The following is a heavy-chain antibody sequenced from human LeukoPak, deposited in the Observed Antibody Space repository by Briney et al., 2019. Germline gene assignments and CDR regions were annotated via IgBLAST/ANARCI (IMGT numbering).Heavy chain of an antibody. Sequence: PSETLSLTCAVYGGSFSGYYWSWIRQPPGKGLEWIGEISHSGSTNYNPSLKSRVTISVDTSKNQFSLKLSSVTAADTAVYYCAREGASRITIFGVVRTYFDYWGQGTLVTVSS. D-gene: IGHD3-3*01. J-gene: IGHJ4*02. V-gene: IGHV4-34*01. CDR2: ISHSGST. CDR3: AREGASRITIFGVVRTYFDY. CDR1: GGSFSGYY.